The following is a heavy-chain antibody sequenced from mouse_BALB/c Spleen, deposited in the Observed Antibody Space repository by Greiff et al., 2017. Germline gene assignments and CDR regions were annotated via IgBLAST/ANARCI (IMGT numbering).Heavy chain of an antibody. Sequence: QVQLKQSGPGLVQPSQSLSITCTVSGFSLTSYGVHWVRQSPGKGLEWLGVIWSGGSTDYNAAFISRLSISKDNSKSQVFFKMNSLQADDTAIYYCARKASDVGGFAYWGQGTLVTVSA. CDR1: GFSLTSYG. D-gene: IGHD6-1*01. CDR3: ARKASDVGGFAY. J-gene: IGHJ3*01. V-gene: IGHV2-4-1*01. CDR2: IWSGGST.